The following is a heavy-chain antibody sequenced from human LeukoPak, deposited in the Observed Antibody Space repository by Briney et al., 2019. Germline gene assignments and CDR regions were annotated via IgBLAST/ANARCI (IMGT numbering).Heavy chain of an antibody. J-gene: IGHJ5*02. V-gene: IGHV4-34*01. CDR1: GGSFSGYY. CDR2: INHSGST. D-gene: IGHD4-17*01. Sequence: PSETLSLTCAVYGGSFSGYYWSWIRQPPGKGLEWIGEINHSGSTNYNPSVKSQVTISVDTSKNQFSLKLSSVTAADTAVYFCARGGLHYGDYQKRRGRNWFDPWGQGTLVTVSS. CDR3: ARGGLHYGDYQKRRGRNWFDP.